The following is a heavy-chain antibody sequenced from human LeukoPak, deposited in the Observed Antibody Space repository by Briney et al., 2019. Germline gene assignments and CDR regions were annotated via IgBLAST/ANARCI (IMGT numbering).Heavy chain of an antibody. D-gene: IGHD6-19*01. CDR2: INPSGGST. J-gene: IGHJ3*02. V-gene: IGHV1-46*01. Sequence: ASVKVSCKASGYTFTGYYMHWVRQAPGQGLEWMGIINPSGGSTSYAQKFQGRVTMTRDTSTSTVYMELSSLRSEDTAVYYCASSSQGIAVAYAFDIWGQGTMVTVSS. CDR1: GYTFTGYY. CDR3: ASSSQGIAVAYAFDI.